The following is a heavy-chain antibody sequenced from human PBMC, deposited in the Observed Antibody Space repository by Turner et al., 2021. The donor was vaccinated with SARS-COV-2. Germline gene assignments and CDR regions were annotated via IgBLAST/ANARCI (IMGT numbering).Heavy chain of an antibody. CDR3: ATGYAYCGGDCSIYF. CDR2: FDPEDAET. CDR1: GYTLTELS. Sequence: QVQLVQSGAEVKKPGASVKVSCQVSGYTLTELSMHWVRQAPGKGLEWMGGFDPEDAETVYAQKFQGRVTMTEDTSTDTAYMELSSLRSEDTAVYYCATGYAYCGGDCSIYFWGQGTLVTVSS. J-gene: IGHJ4*02. V-gene: IGHV1-24*01. D-gene: IGHD2-21*02.